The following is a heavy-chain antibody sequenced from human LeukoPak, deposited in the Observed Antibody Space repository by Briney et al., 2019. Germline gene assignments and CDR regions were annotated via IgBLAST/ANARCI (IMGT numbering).Heavy chain of an antibody. Sequence: SETLSLTCTVSGGSISSGGYYWSWIRQHPGKGLEWIGYIYYSGSTYYNPSLKSRVTISVDTSKNQFSLKLSSVTAADTAVDYWARGEFMFTFGGFDYGGQGTLVTASS. J-gene: IGHJ4*02. CDR2: IYYSGST. D-gene: IGHD3-16*01. CDR3: ARGEFMFTFGGFDY. CDR1: GGSISSGGYY. V-gene: IGHV4-31*03.